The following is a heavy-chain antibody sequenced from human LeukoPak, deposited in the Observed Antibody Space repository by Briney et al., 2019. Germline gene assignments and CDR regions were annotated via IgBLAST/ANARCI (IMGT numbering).Heavy chain of an antibody. V-gene: IGHV3-66*01. CDR1: GFTVSSNY. CDR3: ATISHLLYYFDS. J-gene: IGHJ4*02. CDR2: IYTGGKS. Sequence: PGGSLRLSCAASGFTVSSNYMSWVRQAPGKGLEGVSLIYTGGKSYYSDSGEGRFTLSRENSKNTVYLQMTSLRVEDTAMYYCATISHLLYYFDSWGQGPLVSVCS.